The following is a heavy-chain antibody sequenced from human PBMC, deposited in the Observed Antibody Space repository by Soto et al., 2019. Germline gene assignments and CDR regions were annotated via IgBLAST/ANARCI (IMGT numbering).Heavy chain of an antibody. CDR2: IYYSGST. D-gene: IGHD2-21*02. V-gene: IGHV4-34*01. J-gene: IGHJ4*02. CDR3: VRHGDYITPFFYY. CDR1: GGSFSGYY. Sequence: PSETLSLTCAVYGGSFSGYYWSWIRQPPGRGLEWIGDIYYSGSTNYNPSLKSRVIISVDTSKNQFSLKLTSVTAADTAVYYCVRHGDYITPFFYYWGRGILVTVPQ.